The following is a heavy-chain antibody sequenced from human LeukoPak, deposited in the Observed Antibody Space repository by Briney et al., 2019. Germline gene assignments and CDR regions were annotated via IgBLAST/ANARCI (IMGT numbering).Heavy chain of an antibody. CDR1: GGSISSYY. Sequence: SETLSLTCTVSGGSISSYYWSWIRQPPGEGLEWIGYIYYSGSTNYNPSLKSRVTISVDTSKNQFSLKLSSVTAADTAVYYCARPMGRWLQLDWGQGTLVTVSS. CDR2: IYYSGST. V-gene: IGHV4-59*08. J-gene: IGHJ4*02. CDR3: ARPMGRWLQLD. D-gene: IGHD5-24*01.